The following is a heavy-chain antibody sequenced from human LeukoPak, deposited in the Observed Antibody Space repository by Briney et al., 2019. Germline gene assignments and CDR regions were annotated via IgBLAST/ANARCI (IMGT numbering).Heavy chain of an antibody. J-gene: IGHJ4*02. D-gene: IGHD6-19*01. CDR1: GGSFSGYY. Sequence: SETLSLTCAVYGGSFSGYYWGWIRQPPGKGLEWIGSIYYSGSTYYNPSLKSRVTISVDTSKNQFSLKLSSVTAADTAVYYCARHPHYRSDSSGPSDVGDYWGQGTLVTVSS. V-gene: IGHV4-39*01. CDR3: ARHPHYRSDSSGPSDVGDY. CDR2: IYYSGST.